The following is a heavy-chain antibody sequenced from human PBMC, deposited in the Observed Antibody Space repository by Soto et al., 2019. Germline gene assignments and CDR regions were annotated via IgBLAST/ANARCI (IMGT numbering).Heavy chain of an antibody. D-gene: IGHD6-19*01. V-gene: IGHV3-48*01. CDR3: ARNTPHSSGLFDY. CDR2: ISAATGVI. Sequence: GGSLRLSCAASGFSFRSYSMNWVRQAPGKGLEWVSYISAATGVIFYADSVKGGFTISRDDVKNSLYLKMNSLRAEDTALYYCARNTPHSSGLFDYWGQGTLVTVSS. CDR1: GFSFRSYS. J-gene: IGHJ4*02.